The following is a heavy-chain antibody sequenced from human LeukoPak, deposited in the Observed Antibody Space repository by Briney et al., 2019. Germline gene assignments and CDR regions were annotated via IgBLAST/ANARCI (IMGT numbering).Heavy chain of an antibody. CDR2: IRYNGNNQ. D-gene: IGHD3-10*01. Sequence: SGGSLRLSCAASGFTFNNYGMHWVRQAPGKGLEWVAFIRYNGNNQHYADSVKGRFTISRDNSKNTLYLQMNSLKGDDTAVYYCAKDSAFYYIDVWGKGTTVIISS. J-gene: IGHJ6*03. V-gene: IGHV3-30*02. CDR1: GFTFNNYG. CDR3: AKDSAFYYIDV.